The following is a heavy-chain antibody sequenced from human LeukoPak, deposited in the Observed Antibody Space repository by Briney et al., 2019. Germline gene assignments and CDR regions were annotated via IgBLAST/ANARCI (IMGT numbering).Heavy chain of an antibody. Sequence: SETLCLTCIVSGGSISNSSYYWGWIRQPPGKGLEWIGSIYYSGSAYYNPSLKSRVTISVDTSKNQFSLKLTSVTAADTAVYYCARHWVVTPNYWGQGTLVTVSS. D-gene: IGHD4-23*01. CDR3: ARHWVVTPNY. J-gene: IGHJ4*02. CDR1: GGSISNSSYY. CDR2: IYYSGSA. V-gene: IGHV4-39*01.